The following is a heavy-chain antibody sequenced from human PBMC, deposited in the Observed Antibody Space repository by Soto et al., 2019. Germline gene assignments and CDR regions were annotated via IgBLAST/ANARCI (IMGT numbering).Heavy chain of an antibody. J-gene: IGHJ3*02. D-gene: IGHD4-17*01. Sequence: SETLSLTCTVSGGSISSYYWSWIRRPPGKGLEWIGYIFYSGSTNYNPSLKSRVSISVDTSKNQFSLKLSSVTAADTAVYYCARWTDYGDFRRAFDIWGQGTMVTVSS. CDR2: IFYSGST. V-gene: IGHV4-59*08. CDR1: GGSISSYY. CDR3: ARWTDYGDFRRAFDI.